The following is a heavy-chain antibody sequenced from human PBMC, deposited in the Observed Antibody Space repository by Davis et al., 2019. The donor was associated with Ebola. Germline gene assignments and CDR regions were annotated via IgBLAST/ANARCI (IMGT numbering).Heavy chain of an antibody. CDR3: TKGGSGHFDY. CDR1: GLTFSSYA. Sequence: GESLKISCAASGLTFSSYAMHWVRQAPGKGLEWVSYISSSSSTIYYADSVKGRFTISRDNAKNTLYLQMNSLGAEDTAVYYCTKGGSGHFDYWSQGILVTVSS. D-gene: IGHD3-10*01. CDR2: ISSSSSTI. V-gene: IGHV3-48*04. J-gene: IGHJ4*02.